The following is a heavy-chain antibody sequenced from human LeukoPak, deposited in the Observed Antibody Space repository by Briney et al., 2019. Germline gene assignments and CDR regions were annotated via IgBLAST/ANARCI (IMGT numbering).Heavy chain of an antibody. CDR1: GFTFSSYA. D-gene: IGHD3-22*01. CDR3: AKVITMXVVXXXSFDY. V-gene: IGHV3-23*01. J-gene: IGHJ4*02. CDR2: ISGSGGST. Sequence: GGSLRLSCAASGFTFSSYAMSWVRQAPGKGLEWVSAISGSGGSTYYADSVKGRFTISRDNSKNTLYLQMNSLRAEDTAVYYCAKVITMXVVXXXSFDYWGXGTLVTVS.